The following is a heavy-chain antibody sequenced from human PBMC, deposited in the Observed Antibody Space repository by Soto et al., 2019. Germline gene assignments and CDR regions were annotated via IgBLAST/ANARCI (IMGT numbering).Heavy chain of an antibody. D-gene: IGHD2-15*01. CDR3: TRTLTPNPAEYFQH. V-gene: IGHV1-46*03. J-gene: IGHJ1*01. CDR2: INPSGGST. CDR1: GYTFTSYD. Sequence: ASVKVSCKASGYTFTSYDINWVRQATGQGLEWMGLINPSGGSTSYAQKFQGRVTMTRDTSTSTVYMELSSLRSEDTAVYYCTRTLTPNPAEYFQHWGQGTLVTVSS.